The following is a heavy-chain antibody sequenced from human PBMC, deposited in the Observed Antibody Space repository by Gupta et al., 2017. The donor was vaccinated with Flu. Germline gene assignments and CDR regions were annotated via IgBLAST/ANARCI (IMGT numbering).Heavy chain of an antibody. D-gene: IGHD2-2*01. J-gene: IGHJ3*02. CDR1: GFTFSRNG. CDR2: IWYDGSNE. V-gene: IGHV3-33*01. Sequence: QVQLVESGGGVVQPGGSLRVSCAASGFTFSRNGMHWVRPAPGTGLEWVAIIWYDGSNENYADSVKGRFTISRDNSKNTLYLQMNSLRAEDTAMYYCARWNLGHCNSTGCHGDALDIWGQGTMVTVSS. CDR3: ARWNLGHCNSTGCHGDALDI.